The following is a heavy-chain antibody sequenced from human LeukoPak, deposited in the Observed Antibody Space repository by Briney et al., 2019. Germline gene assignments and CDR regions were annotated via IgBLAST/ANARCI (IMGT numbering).Heavy chain of an antibody. CDR2: IYTSGST. Sequence: SETLSLTCTVSGGSISSYYWSWIRQPAGKGLEWIGRIYTSGSTNYNPSLKSRVTMSVDPSKNQFSLKLSSVTAADTAVYYCARGLQNTPYYYYGMDVWGQGTTVTVSS. D-gene: IGHD2-2*02. CDR1: GGSISSYY. J-gene: IGHJ6*02. CDR3: ARGLQNTPYYYYGMDV. V-gene: IGHV4-4*07.